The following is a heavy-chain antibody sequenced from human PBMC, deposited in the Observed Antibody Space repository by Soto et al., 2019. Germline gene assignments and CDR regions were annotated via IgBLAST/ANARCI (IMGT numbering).Heavy chain of an antibody. Sequence: PGGSLRLSCAASGFTFSSYAMHWVRQAPGKGLEWVAVISYDGSNKYYADSVKGRFTISRDNSKNTLYLQMNSLRAEDTAVYYCATPRGYCSSTSCPTHFGYWGQGTLVTVSS. J-gene: IGHJ4*02. V-gene: IGHV3-30-3*01. CDR2: ISYDGSNK. CDR1: GFTFSSYA. D-gene: IGHD2-2*01. CDR3: ATPRGYCSSTSCPTHFGY.